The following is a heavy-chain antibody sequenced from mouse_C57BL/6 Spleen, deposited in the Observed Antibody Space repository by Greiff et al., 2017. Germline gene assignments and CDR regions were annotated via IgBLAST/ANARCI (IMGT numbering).Heavy chain of an antibody. CDR1: GYAFRSYW. D-gene: IGHD1-1*01. CDR2: IYPGDGDT. Sequence: VQLQQSGAELVKPGASVKISCKASGYAFRSYWMNWVKQRPGKGLEWIGQIYPGDGDTNYNGKFKGKATLTADKSSSTAYMQLSSLTSEDSAVYFCARTTVVEGYFDYWGQGTTLTVSS. V-gene: IGHV1-80*01. CDR3: ARTTVVEGYFDY. J-gene: IGHJ2*01.